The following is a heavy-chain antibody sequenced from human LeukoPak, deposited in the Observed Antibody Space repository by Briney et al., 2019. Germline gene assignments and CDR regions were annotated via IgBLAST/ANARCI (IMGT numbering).Heavy chain of an antibody. CDR2: IWYGGSNK. CDR3: AKRYCSSTSCSLFDY. D-gene: IGHD2-2*01. Sequence: GGSLRLSCAASGFTFSSYGMHWVRQAPGKGLEWVAVIWYGGSNKYYADSVKGRFTISRDNSKNTLYLQMNSLRAEDTAVYYCAKRYCSSTSCSLFDYWGQGTLVTVSS. V-gene: IGHV3-33*06. CDR1: GFTFSSYG. J-gene: IGHJ4*02.